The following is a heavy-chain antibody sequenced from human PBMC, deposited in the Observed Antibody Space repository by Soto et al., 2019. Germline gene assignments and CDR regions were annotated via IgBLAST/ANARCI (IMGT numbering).Heavy chain of an antibody. CDR1: GDPIRDYY. D-gene: IGHD6-13*01. CDR3: ARALKGIAAAGTEYYFDY. CDR2: IYYNGST. Sequence: PSETLSLTCIISGDPIRDYYWNWIRQPPGKGLEWIGHIYYNGSTNYNPSLKSRVTISVDTSKNQFSLKLSSVTAADTAVYYCARALKGIAAAGTEYYFDYWGQGTLVTVSS. J-gene: IGHJ4*02. V-gene: IGHV4-59*12.